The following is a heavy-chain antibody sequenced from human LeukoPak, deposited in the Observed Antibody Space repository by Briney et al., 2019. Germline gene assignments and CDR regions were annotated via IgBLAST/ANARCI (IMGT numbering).Heavy chain of an antibody. V-gene: IGHV3-21*01. Sequence: GSLRLSCAASGFTFSSYSVNWVRQAPGKGLEWVSSISERSSYIYYADSMKGRFTISRGNAKNSLYLQMNSLRAEDTAVYYCARSPRRQNDAFDIWGKGTVVTVSS. CDR2: ISERSSYI. CDR3: ARSPRRQNDAFDI. CDR1: GFTFSSYS. J-gene: IGHJ3*02.